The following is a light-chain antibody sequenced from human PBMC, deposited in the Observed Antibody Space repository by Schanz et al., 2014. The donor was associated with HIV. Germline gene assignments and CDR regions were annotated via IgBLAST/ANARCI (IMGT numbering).Light chain of an antibody. J-gene: IGLJ1*01. CDR1: SSDVGGYNY. CDR2: DVS. Sequence: QSALTQPASVSGTPGQSITISCTGSSSDVGGYNYVSWYQQHPGKAPKLMIYDVSDRPSGVSNRFSGSKSGNTASLTISGLQPEDEADYHCASYTTSDTPLVFGTGTKLTVL. CDR3: ASYTTSDTPLV. V-gene: IGLV2-14*03.